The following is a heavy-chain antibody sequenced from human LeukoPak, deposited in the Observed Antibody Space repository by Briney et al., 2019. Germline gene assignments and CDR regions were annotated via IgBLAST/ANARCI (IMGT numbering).Heavy chain of an antibody. CDR1: GGTFSSYA. V-gene: IGHV1-69*05. J-gene: IGHJ6*03. Sequence: GASVKVSCKASGGTFSSYAISWVRQAPGQGLEWMGGIIPIFGTANYAQKFQGRVTITTDESTSTAYMELSSLRSEDTAVYYCARGSYGYDGTHDYAYYYYMDVWGKGTTVTVSS. CDR2: IIPIFGTA. D-gene: IGHD5-12*01. CDR3: ARGSYGYDGTHDYAYYYYMDV.